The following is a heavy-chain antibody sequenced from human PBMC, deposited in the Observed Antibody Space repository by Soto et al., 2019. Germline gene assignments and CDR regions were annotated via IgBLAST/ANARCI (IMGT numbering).Heavy chain of an antibody. J-gene: IGHJ4*02. CDR2: IFYSGSA. V-gene: IGHV4-59*08. CDR3: ARQPRYSYGYDY. Sequence: SETLSLTCTVSGGSISTYYWSWIRQPPGKRLEWIGYIFYSGSANYNPSLKSRVAISVDTSKNHFSLNLTSVTAADTAVYYCARQPRYSYGYDYWGQGTLVTVSS. D-gene: IGHD5-18*01. CDR1: GGSISTYY.